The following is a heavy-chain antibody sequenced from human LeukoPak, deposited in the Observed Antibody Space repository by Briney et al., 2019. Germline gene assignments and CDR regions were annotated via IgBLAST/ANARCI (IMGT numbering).Heavy chain of an antibody. J-gene: IGHJ2*01. V-gene: IGHV5-51*01. CDR3: ARCGGPYYYDSSGYYRYWYFDL. CDR2: IYPGDSDT. D-gene: IGHD3-22*01. CDR1: GYRFSNYW. Sequence: GESLKISCKGSGYRFSNYWIGWVRQMPGKGLEWMGIIYPGDSDTRYSPSFQGQVTISADKSISTAYLQWSSLKASDTAMYYCARCGGPYYYDSSGYYRYWYFDLWGRGTLVTVSS.